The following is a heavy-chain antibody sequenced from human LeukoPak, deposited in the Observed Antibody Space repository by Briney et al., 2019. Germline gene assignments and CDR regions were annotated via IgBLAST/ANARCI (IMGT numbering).Heavy chain of an antibody. CDR2: INPNSGGT. CDR1: GYTFTGYY. V-gene: IGHV1-2*02. D-gene: IGHD1-20*01. Sequence: ASVKVSCKASGYTFTGYYMHWVRQAPGQGGEWMGWINPNSGGTNYAQKLQGRVTMTTDTSTSTAYMELRSLRSDDTAVYYCARDRANSALTFDYWGQGTLVTVSS. J-gene: IGHJ4*02. CDR3: ARDRANSALTFDY.